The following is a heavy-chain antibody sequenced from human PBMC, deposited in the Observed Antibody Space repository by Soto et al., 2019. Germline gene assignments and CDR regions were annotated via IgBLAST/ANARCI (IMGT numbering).Heavy chain of an antibody. CDR2: IYYSGST. Sequence: SETLSLTCTVSGGSISSYYWSWIRQPPGKGLEWIGYIYYSGSTNYNPSLKSRVTISVDTSKNQFSLKLSSVTAADTAMYYCARRWGSAADYWGQGTLVTVSS. J-gene: IGHJ4*02. D-gene: IGHD2-15*01. V-gene: IGHV4-59*08. CDR1: GGSISSYY. CDR3: ARRWGSAADY.